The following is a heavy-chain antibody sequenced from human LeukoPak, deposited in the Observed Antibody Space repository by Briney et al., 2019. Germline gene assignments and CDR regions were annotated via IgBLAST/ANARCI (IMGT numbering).Heavy chain of an antibody. V-gene: IGHV4-59*01. Sequence: SETLSLTCTVSGGSISSYYWSWIRQPPGKGLEWIGYIYYSGSTNYNPSLKSRVTISADTSKNQFSLKLSSVTAADTAVYYCARGHQTSGSYDYWGQGTLVTVSS. CDR2: IYYSGST. J-gene: IGHJ4*02. D-gene: IGHD1-26*01. CDR1: GGSISSYY. CDR3: ARGHQTSGSYDY.